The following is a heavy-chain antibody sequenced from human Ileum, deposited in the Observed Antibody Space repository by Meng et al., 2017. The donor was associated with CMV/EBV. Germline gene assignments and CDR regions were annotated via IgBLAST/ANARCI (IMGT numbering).Heavy chain of an antibody. CDR2: VYYSGYT. Sequence: SETLSLTCTVSGGSINSYYWSWLRQPPGKGLEWIGHVYYSGYTNYNPSLKSRVTISVDTSKNQFSLKLNSVTAADTAVYYCARDQGESIKGFDYWGQGTRVNGYS. D-gene: IGHD3-10*01. V-gene: IGHV4-59*01. CDR3: ARDQGESIKGFDY. J-gene: IGHJ4*02. CDR1: GGSINSYY.